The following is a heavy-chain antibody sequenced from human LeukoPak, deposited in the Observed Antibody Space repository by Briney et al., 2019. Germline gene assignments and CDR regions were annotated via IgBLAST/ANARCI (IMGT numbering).Heavy chain of an antibody. J-gene: IGHJ4*02. CDR1: GGSISSSSYY. D-gene: IGHD5-12*01. V-gene: IGHV4-39*07. Sequence: PSETLSLTCTVSGGSISSSSYYWGWIRQPPGKGLEWIGSIYYSGSTNYNPSLKSRVTISVDTSKNQFSLKLSSVTAADTAVYYCARGPYSGYNGLFDYWGQGTLVTVSS. CDR2: IYYSGST. CDR3: ARGPYSGYNGLFDY.